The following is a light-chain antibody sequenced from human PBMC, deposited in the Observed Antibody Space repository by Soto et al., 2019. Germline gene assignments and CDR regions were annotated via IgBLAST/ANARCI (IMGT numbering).Light chain of an antibody. CDR2: DVS. Sequence: QSVLTQPASVSGSPGQSITISCTGTSSDVGGYNYVSWYQHHPGKAPKLIIYDVSNRPSGVSIRFSASKSDNTASLTISGLQPEEGADYHCGSYTTGNPRKIVLGTGTRVPAL. CDR3: GSYTTGNPRKIV. J-gene: IGLJ1*01. CDR1: SSDVGGYNY. V-gene: IGLV2-14*03.